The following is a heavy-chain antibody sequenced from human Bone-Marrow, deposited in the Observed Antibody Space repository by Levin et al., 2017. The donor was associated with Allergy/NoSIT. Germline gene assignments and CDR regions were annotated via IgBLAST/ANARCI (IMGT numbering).Heavy chain of an antibody. CDR2: IGESGDST. Sequence: GGSLRLSCAASGFIFSRLAMTWVRQAPGKGLEWVSAIGESGDSTSYADSVKGRFTISRDNSKNTLFLAMDSLRAEDTAVYYCAKGYWVDDWGQGTLVTVSS. V-gene: IGHV3-23*01. CDR1: GFIFSRLA. CDR3: AKGYWVDD. J-gene: IGHJ5*02.